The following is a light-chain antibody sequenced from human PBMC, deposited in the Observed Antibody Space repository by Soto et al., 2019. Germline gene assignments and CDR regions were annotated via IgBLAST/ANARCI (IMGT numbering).Light chain of an antibody. J-gene: IGKJ2*01. V-gene: IGKV3-20*01. CDR3: HHYGGSPPFT. CDR1: QIVSNNY. Sequence: EVVLTQSPGTLSLSPGERATLYCRASQIVSNNYLAWYQQRPGQAPRLLIYATFNRATGIPDRFSGSGSGTDFTLSINRLEAGDFAVYYCHHYGGSPPFTFGQGTKLEI. CDR2: ATF.